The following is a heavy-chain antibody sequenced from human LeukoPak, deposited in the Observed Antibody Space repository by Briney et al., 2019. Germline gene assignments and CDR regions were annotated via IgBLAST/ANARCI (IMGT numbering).Heavy chain of an antibody. J-gene: IGHJ4*02. Sequence: EGSLRLSCAASGSTFSSNWIHWVRQAPGKGLVWVSRISKDGSSTSYADSVKGRFTISRDNARNTLYLQMNSLRAEDMAVYYCVRENRGYNYGYFDYWGQGALVTVSS. CDR1: GSTFSSNW. CDR2: ISKDGSST. V-gene: IGHV3-74*01. CDR3: VRENRGYNYGYFDY. D-gene: IGHD5-18*01.